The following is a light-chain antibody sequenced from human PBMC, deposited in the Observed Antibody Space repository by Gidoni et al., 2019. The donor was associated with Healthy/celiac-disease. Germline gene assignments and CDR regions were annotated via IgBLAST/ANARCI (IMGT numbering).Light chain of an antibody. V-gene: IGKV1-33*01. CDR1: QDISNY. CDR3: KQYDNLPLT. J-gene: IGKJ4*01. Sequence: IQITQSPSSLSASVGDRVTITSQASQDISNYLNWYQQKPGKAPKLLIDDASNLETGVPSRFSGSGAGTDFTFTISSLQPEDIATYYCKQYDNLPLTCGGGTKVEIK. CDR2: DAS.